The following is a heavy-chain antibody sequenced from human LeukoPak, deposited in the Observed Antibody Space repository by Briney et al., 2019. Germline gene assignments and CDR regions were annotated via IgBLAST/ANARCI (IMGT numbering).Heavy chain of an antibody. V-gene: IGHV3-7*01. CDR1: GFTFSDYY. D-gene: IGHD4-17*01. Sequence: PGGSLRLSCAASGFTFSDYYMSWIRQAPGKGLEWVANIKQDGSEKYYVDSVKGRFTISRDNAKNSLYLQMNSLRAEDTAVYYCAREDYGDSFDYWGQGTLVTVSS. CDR3: AREDYGDSFDY. J-gene: IGHJ4*02. CDR2: IKQDGSEK.